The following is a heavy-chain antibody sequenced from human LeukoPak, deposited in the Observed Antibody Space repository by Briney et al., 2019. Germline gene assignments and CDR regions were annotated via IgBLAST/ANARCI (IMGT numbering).Heavy chain of an antibody. Sequence: EGSLRLSCAASGFTFSSYAMHWVRQAPGKGLEYVSAISSNGGSTYYANSVKGRFTISRDNSKNTLYLQMGSLRAEDMAVYYCARDPDSYDYVWGSGNYFDYWGQGTLVTVSS. V-gene: IGHV3-64*01. D-gene: IGHD3-16*01. CDR1: GFTFSSYA. CDR2: ISSNGGST. CDR3: ARDPDSYDYVWGSGNYFDY. J-gene: IGHJ4*02.